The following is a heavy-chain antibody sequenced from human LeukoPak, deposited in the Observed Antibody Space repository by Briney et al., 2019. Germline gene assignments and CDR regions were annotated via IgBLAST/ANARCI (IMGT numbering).Heavy chain of an antibody. CDR1: GGSFSGYY. J-gene: IGHJ4*02. CDR3: ARGGDFWRGHDFDY. V-gene: IGHV4-34*01. CDR2: INHSGST. D-gene: IGHD3-3*01. Sequence: SETLSLTCTVSGGSFSGYYWSWIRQPPGKGLEWIGEINHSGSTNYNPSPKSRVTISVDTPKNPFSLKLSSVTAADTAVYYCARGGDFWRGHDFDYWGQGTLVTVSS.